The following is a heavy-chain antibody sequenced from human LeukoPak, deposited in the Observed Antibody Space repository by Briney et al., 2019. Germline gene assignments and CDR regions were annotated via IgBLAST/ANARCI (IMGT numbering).Heavy chain of an antibody. Sequence: ASVKVSCKASGYTFTGYYMHWVRQAPGQGLEWMGIINPSGGSTSYAQKSQGRVTMTRDTSTSTVYMELSSLRSEDTAVYYCARVGKYVWGSYRYPDYWGQGTLVTVSS. J-gene: IGHJ4*02. V-gene: IGHV1-46*01. CDR3: ARVGKYVWGSYRYPDY. CDR1: GYTFTGYY. CDR2: INPSGGST. D-gene: IGHD3-16*02.